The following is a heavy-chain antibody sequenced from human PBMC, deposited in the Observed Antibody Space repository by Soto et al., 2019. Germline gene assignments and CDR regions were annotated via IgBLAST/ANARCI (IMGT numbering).Heavy chain of an antibody. CDR3: ARGGYSYGYVQRYYYYGMDV. J-gene: IGHJ6*02. V-gene: IGHV1-18*04. CDR2: ISPYNGTT. Sequence: ASVKVSCKASGYTFTTYGISWVRQAPGQGLEWMGWISPYNGTTKYAEKFQGEMTMTTDTATSTAYMDLRSLRSGDTAVYYCARGGYSYGYVQRYYYYGMDVWGQGTTVTVSS. D-gene: IGHD5-18*01. CDR1: GYTFTTYG.